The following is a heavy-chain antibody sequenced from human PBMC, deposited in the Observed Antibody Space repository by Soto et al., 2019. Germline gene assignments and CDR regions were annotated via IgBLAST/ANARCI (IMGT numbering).Heavy chain of an antibody. CDR2: ISAYNGNT. J-gene: IGHJ5*02. Sequence: QVQLVQSGAEVKKPGASVKVSCKASGYTFTSYGISWVRQAPGQGLEWMGWISAYNGNTNYAQKLQGRVTMTTDTXTXXAYRELRSLRSDDTAVYYCARTRGIAAAGTGWFDPWGQGTLVTVSS. D-gene: IGHD6-13*01. CDR3: ARTRGIAAAGTGWFDP. CDR1: GYTFTSYG. V-gene: IGHV1-18*01.